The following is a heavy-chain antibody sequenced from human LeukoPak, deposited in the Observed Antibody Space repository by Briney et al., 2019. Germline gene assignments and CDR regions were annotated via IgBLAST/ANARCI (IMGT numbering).Heavy chain of an antibody. D-gene: IGHD6-13*01. CDR3: ASQGNSSWGDFDY. J-gene: IGHJ4*02. CDR2: INPSGGST. V-gene: IGHV1-46*01. Sequence: ASVTVSCKASVYTFTSYYMHWVGQAPGQGLEWMGIINPSGGSTSYAQKFQGRVTMTRDMSTSTVYMELSRLRSENTAVYYCASQGNSSWGDFDYWGQGTLVTVSS. CDR1: VYTFTSYY.